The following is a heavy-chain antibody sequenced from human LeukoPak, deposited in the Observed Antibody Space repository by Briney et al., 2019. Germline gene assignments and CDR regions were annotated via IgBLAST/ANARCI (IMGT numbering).Heavy chain of an antibody. CDR2: IYYSGST. CDR1: GGSISSYY. J-gene: IGHJ4*02. CDR3: ARQRYYDSSGYKYYYFDY. D-gene: IGHD3-22*01. V-gene: IGHV4-59*01. Sequence: PSETLSLTCIVSGGSISSYYWSWIRQPPGKGLEWIGYIYYSGSTNYNPSLKSRVTISVDTSKNQFSLKLSSVTAADTAVYYCARQRYYDSSGYKYYYFDYWGQGTLVTVSS.